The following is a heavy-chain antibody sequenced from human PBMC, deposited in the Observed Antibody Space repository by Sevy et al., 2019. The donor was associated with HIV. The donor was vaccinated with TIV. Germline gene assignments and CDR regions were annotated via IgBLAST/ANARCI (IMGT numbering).Heavy chain of an antibody. V-gene: IGHV3-23*01. CDR2: ISGRGGST. Sequence: GGSLRLSCADSGLTLSSYAMNWVRQAPGKGLEWVSAISGRGGSTHYADSVEGRFTISRDNSKNTQFLQMKSRRAEDLAVYSCAKAPPGHCSSGSSPRAYYYYWMDVWGQGTTVTVSS. D-gene: IGHD2-15*01. CDR1: GLTLSSYA. J-gene: IGHJ6*02. CDR3: AKAPPGHCSSGSSPRAYYYYWMDV.